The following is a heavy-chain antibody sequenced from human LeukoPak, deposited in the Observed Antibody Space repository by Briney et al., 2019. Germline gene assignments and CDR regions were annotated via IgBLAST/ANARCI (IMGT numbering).Heavy chain of an antibody. Sequence: SETLSPTCTVSGGSISTSNYYWGWIRQPPGKGLEWIGNIFYSGSTYYSPSLKSRVTISVDTSKNQFSLKLSSVTAADTAVYYCARAYYYYYMDVWGKGTTVTISS. J-gene: IGHJ6*03. V-gene: IGHV4-39*07. CDR1: GGSISTSNYY. CDR3: ARAYYYYYMDV. CDR2: IFYSGST.